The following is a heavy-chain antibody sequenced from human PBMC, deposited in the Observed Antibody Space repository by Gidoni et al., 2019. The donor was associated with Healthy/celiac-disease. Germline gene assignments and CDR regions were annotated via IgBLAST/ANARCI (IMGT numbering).Heavy chain of an antibody. CDR2: INHSGST. J-gene: IGHJ4*02. Sequence: QVQLQQWGAGLLKPSETLSLTCAVYGGSFRGYYWSWIRQPPGKGLEWIGEINHSGSTNYNPSLKSRVTISVDTSKNQFSLKLSSVTAADTAVYYCARGQHAYYGSGSYGYWGQGTLVTVSS. V-gene: IGHV4-34*01. CDR3: ARGQHAYYGSGSYGY. D-gene: IGHD3-10*01. CDR1: GGSFRGYY.